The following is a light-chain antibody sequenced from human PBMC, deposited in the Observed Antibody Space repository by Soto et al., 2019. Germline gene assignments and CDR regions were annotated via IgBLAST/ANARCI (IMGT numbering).Light chain of an antibody. CDR3: HQYDSIVQT. Sequence: EIVLTQSPGTLSLSPGERATLSCRASQSVRNSLLAWYQQKPGQPPRLLIYDASTRATATPERFSGSGSGTDFTLTISRLEPEDVAVYYCHQYDSIVQTFGQGTKVEI. J-gene: IGKJ1*01. CDR2: DAS. V-gene: IGKV3-20*01. CDR1: QSVRNSL.